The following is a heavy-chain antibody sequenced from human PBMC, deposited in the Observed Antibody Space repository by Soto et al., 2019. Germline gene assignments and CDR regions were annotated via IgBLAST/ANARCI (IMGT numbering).Heavy chain of an antibody. Sequence: QVQLQQWGAGLLKPSETLSLTCAVYGGSFSGYYWSWIRQPPGKGLELIGEINHSGSTNYNPSLKRRVTRSVDTSKNQFSLELSSVTAADTAVYSCARGYGRNFDYWGQGTLVTVSS. J-gene: IGHJ4*02. D-gene: IGHD3-10*01. CDR1: GGSFSGYY. CDR3: ARGYGRNFDY. CDR2: INHSGST. V-gene: IGHV4-34*01.